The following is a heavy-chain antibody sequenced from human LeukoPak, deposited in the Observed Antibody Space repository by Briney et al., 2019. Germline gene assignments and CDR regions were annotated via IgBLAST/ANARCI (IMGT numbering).Heavy chain of an antibody. CDR1: GFTFSSYA. D-gene: IGHD3-10*01. Sequence: GGSLRLSCAASGFTFSSYAIHWVRQAPGKGLEWVAVISYDGSNKYYADSVKGRFTISRDNSKNTLYLQMNSLRAEDTAVYYCARDIHGSGSYSSNFDYWGQGTLVTVSS. CDR3: ARDIHGSGSYSSNFDY. V-gene: IGHV3-30-3*01. J-gene: IGHJ4*02. CDR2: ISYDGSNK.